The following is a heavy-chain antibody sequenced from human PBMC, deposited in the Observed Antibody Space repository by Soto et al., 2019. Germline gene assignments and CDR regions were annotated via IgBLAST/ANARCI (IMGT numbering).Heavy chain of an antibody. D-gene: IGHD6-13*01. CDR2: IYYSGST. CDR3: VRGRSRYSDKSLSWFDP. CDR1: GGSISSSSYY. V-gene: IGHV4-39*01. J-gene: IGHJ5*02. Sequence: SETLSLTCTVSGGSISSSSYYWGWIRQPPGKGLEWIGSIYYSGSTYYNPSLKSRVTISVDTSKNQFSLKLSSVTAADTAVYYCVRGRSRYSDKSLSWFDPWGQGTLVTVSS.